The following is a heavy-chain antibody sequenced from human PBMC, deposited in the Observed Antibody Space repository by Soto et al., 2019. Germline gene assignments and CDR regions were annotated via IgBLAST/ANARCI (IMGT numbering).Heavy chain of an antibody. D-gene: IGHD6-19*01. CDR3: AKGDVYSGGWQCWLDA. CDR1: GFTFDDNA. V-gene: IGHV3-9*01. Sequence: EVQLVESGGGLVQPGRSLRLSCAASGFTFDDNAMHWVRQAPGKGLEWVSGISWNSGSVGYADSVKGRFTISRDNAKNSLYMEMNSLRPEDTALYYSAKGDVYSGGWQCWLDAWGQGILVTVSS. J-gene: IGHJ5*02. CDR2: ISWNSGSV.